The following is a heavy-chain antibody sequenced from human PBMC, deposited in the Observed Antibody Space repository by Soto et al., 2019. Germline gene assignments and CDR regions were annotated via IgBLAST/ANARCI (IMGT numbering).Heavy chain of an antibody. CDR1: GGTGSSFA. Sequence: LVKVPCKASGGTGSSFAISWGRQAPGKGLGWMGGIIPIFGTANYAQKFQGRVTITADESTSTAYMELSSLRSEDTAVYYCATSNYYDSSGYYRLWDYWGQGTLVTVSS. J-gene: IGHJ4*02. D-gene: IGHD3-22*01. CDR2: IIPIFGTA. CDR3: ATSNYYDSSGYYRLWDY. V-gene: IGHV1-69*13.